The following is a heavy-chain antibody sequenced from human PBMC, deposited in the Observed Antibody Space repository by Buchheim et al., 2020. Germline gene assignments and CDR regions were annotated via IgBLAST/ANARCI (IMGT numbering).Heavy chain of an antibody. CDR1: GFTFSSYA. V-gene: IGHV3-23*01. J-gene: IGHJ6*03. CDR2: ISGSGGST. D-gene: IGHD2-2*01. Sequence: EVQLLESGGGLVQPGGSLRLSCAASGFTFSSYAMSWVRQAPGKGLEWVSAISGSGGSTYYTDSVKGRFTISRDNSTNTLYLQMNSLRAEDTAVYYCANSPWGSTRDYYYYMDVWGKGTT. CDR3: ANSPWGSTRDYYYYMDV.